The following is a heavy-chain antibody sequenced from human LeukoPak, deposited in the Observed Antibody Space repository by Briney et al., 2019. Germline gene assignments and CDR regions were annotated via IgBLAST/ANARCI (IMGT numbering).Heavy chain of an antibody. CDR3: ARRPRRHAFDI. CDR1: GGSISSSSYY. Sequence: PSETLSLTCTVSGGSISSSSYYWGWIRQPPGKGLEWIGSIYYTGSTYYNPSLKSRVTISVDTSKNQFSLKLTSVTAADTAVYYCARRPRRHAFDIWGQGTMVTVSS. V-gene: IGHV4-39*01. J-gene: IGHJ3*02. CDR2: IYYTGST.